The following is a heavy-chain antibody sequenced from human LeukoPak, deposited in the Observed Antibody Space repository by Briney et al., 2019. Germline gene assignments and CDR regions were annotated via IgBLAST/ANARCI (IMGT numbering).Heavy chain of an antibody. CDR3: ARHGGTAAGALYNWFDP. CDR1: GGSIGTYY. D-gene: IGHD6-13*01. CDR2: IYVTGN. V-gene: IGHV4-59*08. Sequence: SETLSLTCTVSGGSIGTYYWSWVRQSPGKGLEWIGYIYVTGNRYNPYLQSRVTISVDTSRNQFSLKLSSVTAADTAVYYCARHGGTAAGALYNWFDPWGQGTLVTVSS. J-gene: IGHJ5*02.